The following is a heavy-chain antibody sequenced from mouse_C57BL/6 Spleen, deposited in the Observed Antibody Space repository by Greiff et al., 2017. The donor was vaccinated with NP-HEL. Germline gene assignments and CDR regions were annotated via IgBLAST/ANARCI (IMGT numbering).Heavy chain of an antibody. CDR3: ARHDLLWYDAMDY. Sequence: EVQVVESGGDLVKPGGSLKLSCAASGFTFSSYGMSWVRQTPDKRLEWVATISSGGSYTYYPDSVKGRFTISRDNAKNTLYLQMSSLKSEDTAMYYCARHDLLWYDAMDYWGQGTSVTVSS. CDR2: ISSGGSYT. J-gene: IGHJ4*01. V-gene: IGHV5-6*01. CDR1: GFTFSSYG. D-gene: IGHD2-1*01.